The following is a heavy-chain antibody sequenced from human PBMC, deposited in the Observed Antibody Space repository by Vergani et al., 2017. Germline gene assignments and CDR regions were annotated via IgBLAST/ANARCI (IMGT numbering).Heavy chain of an antibody. Sequence: QVQLQQWGAGLLKPSETLSLTCAVYGGSFSGYYWSWIRQPPGKGLEWIGEINHSGSTNYNPSLKSRVTISVDTSKNQFSLKLSSVTAADTAVYYCARVRLYNWKPSNWFDPWGQGTLVTVYS. CDR2: INHSGST. V-gene: IGHV4-34*01. J-gene: IGHJ5*02. CDR1: GGSFSGYY. CDR3: ARVRLYNWKPSNWFDP. D-gene: IGHD1-1*01.